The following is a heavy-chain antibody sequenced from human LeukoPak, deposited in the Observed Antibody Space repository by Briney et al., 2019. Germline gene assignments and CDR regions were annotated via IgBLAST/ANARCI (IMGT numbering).Heavy chain of an antibody. CDR2: IRYDGSNK. Sequence: GGSLRLSCAASGFTFSSYVMHWVRQAPGKGLEWVAFIRYDGSNKYYADSVKGRFTISRDNSKNTLYLQMNSLRAEDTAVYYCAKRAYSGYSSSAGAPDYWGQGTLVTVSS. CDR3: AKRAYSGYSSSAGAPDY. CDR1: GFTFSSYV. D-gene: IGHD6-6*01. V-gene: IGHV3-30*02. J-gene: IGHJ4*02.